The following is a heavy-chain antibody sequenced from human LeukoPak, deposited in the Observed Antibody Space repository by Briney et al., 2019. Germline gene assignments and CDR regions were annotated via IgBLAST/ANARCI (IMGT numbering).Heavy chain of an antibody. CDR1: GGSISSYY. CDR2: IYYSGST. J-gene: IGHJ4*02. V-gene: IGHV4-59*01. Sequence: SETLSLTCTVSGGSISSYYWSWIRQPPGKGLEWIGYIYYSGSTNYNPSPKSRVTISVDTSKNQFSLKLSSVTAADTAVYYCARNSIAAAGFYFDYWGQGTLVTVSS. CDR3: ARNSIAAAGFYFDY. D-gene: IGHD6-13*01.